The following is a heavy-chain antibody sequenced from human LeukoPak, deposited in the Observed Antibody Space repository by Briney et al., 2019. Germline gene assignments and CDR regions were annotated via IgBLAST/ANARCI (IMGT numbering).Heavy chain of an antibody. CDR3: ARDRGGKVDTGAVEY. J-gene: IGHJ4*02. Sequence: GGSLRLSCVGSKFTFRYYAMHWVRQDPGRGLEWVAGINGDGGGVAYADSVVGRFTISRDYAETSLYLQMNSLRPEDTALYYCARDRGGKVDTGAVEYWGQGTQVAVSS. CDR1: KFTFRYYA. V-gene: IGHV3-9*01. CDR2: INGDGGGV. D-gene: IGHD5-18*01.